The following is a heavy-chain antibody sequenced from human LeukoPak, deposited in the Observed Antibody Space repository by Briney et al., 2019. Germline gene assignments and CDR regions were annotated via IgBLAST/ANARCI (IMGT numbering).Heavy chain of an antibody. J-gene: IGHJ3*02. Sequence: GASVKVSCKASGYTFTSYGINWVRQAPGQGLEWMGWISAYNGNTNYAQKVQGRVTMTTDTSTSTAYMELRSLRSDDTAMYYCARESYVYSRSPDDAFDIWGRGTLVTVSS. V-gene: IGHV1-18*01. CDR3: ARESYVYSRSPDDAFDI. CDR2: ISAYNGNT. D-gene: IGHD6-6*01. CDR1: GYTFTSYG.